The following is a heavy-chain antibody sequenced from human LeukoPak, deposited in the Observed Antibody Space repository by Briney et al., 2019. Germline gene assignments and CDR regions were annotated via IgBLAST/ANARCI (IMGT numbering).Heavy chain of an antibody. CDR3: AKPRDHYYYYMDV. V-gene: IGHV3-23*01. J-gene: IGHJ6*03. Sequence: WGSLRLSCAASGFTFSSYGMSWVRQAPGKGLEWVSAISGSGGSTYYADSVKGRFTISRDNSKNTLYLQMNSLRAEDTAVYYCAKPRDHYYYYMDVWGKGTTVTISS. CDR1: GFTFSSYG. CDR2: ISGSGGST.